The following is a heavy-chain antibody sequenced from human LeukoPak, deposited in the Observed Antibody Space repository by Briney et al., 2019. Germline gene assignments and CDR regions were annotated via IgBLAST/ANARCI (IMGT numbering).Heavy chain of an antibody. J-gene: IGHJ4*02. CDR2: INHSGST. Sequence: WETLSLTCAVYGESFSGYYWTWIRQPPGKGLEWIGEINHSGSTNYNPSLKSRVTISLDTSKNQFSLRLSSVTAADTAMYYCARERPTLLLWFGELLMSSGNIFDYWGQGTLVTVSS. D-gene: IGHD3-10*01. CDR1: GESFSGYY. V-gene: IGHV4-34*01. CDR3: ARERPTLLLWFGELLMSSGNIFDY.